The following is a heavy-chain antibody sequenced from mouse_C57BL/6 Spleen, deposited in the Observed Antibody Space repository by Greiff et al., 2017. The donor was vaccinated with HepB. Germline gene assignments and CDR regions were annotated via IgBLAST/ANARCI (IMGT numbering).Heavy chain of an antibody. CDR2: ISGGGGNT. Sequence: EVHLVESGGGLVKPGGSLKLSCAASGFTFSSYTMSWVRQTPEKRLEWVATISGGGGNTYYPDSVKGRFTISRDNAKNPLYLQMSSLRSEDTALYYCARRPLTTVVEYYFDYWGQGTTLTVSS. D-gene: IGHD1-1*01. V-gene: IGHV5-9*01. J-gene: IGHJ2*01. CDR3: ARRPLTTVVEYYFDY. CDR1: GFTFSSYT.